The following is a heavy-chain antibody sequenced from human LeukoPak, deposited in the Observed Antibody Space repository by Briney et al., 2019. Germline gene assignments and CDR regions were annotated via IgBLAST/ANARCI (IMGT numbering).Heavy chain of an antibody. J-gene: IGHJ4*02. D-gene: IGHD3-10*01. CDR3: ARVYMVRGVIRGAIDY. Sequence: SVKVSCKASGGTFSSYAISWVRQAPGQGLEWMGGIIPIFGTANYAQKFQGRVTITADESTSTAYMELSSLRSEDTAVYYCARVYMVRGVIRGAIDYWGQGTLVTVSS. V-gene: IGHV1-69*13. CDR2: IIPIFGTA. CDR1: GGTFSSYA.